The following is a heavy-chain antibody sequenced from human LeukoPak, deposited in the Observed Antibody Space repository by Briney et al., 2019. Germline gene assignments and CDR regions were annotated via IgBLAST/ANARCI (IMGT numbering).Heavy chain of an antibody. D-gene: IGHD5-24*01. V-gene: IGHV1-2*06. CDR2: INPNSGGT. Sequence: ASVKVSCKASGYTFTGYYMHWVRQAPGQGLEWMGRINPNSGGTNYAQKFQGRVTMTRDTSISTAYMDLSRLRSDDTAVYYCARRMEMANPIGYYFDYWGQGTLVTVSS. CDR3: ARRMEMANPIGYYFDY. CDR1: GYTFTGYY. J-gene: IGHJ4*02.